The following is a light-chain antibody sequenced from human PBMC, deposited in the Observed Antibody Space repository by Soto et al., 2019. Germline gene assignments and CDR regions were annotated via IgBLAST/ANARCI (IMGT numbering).Light chain of an antibody. CDR1: QSGSSN. CDR3: QQYGNWPRT. CDR2: DAS. V-gene: IGKV3D-15*01. J-gene: IGKJ1*01. Sequence: EIAISLSRATLYASLGDRATLSCRASQSGSSNLAWYQQKPGQPPRLLIHDASTRATGIPARFSGSGSGTEFTLTISSLQPEDFAVYYCQQYGNWPRTFGQGTKVDIK.